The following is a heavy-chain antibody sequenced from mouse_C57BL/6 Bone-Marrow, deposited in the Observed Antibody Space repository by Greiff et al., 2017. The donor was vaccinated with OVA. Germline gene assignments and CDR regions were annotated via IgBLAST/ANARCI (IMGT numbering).Heavy chain of an antibody. D-gene: IGHD2-1*01. Sequence: QVQLQQSGAELARPGASVKLSCKASGYTFTSYGISWVKQRTGQGLEWIGEIYPRSGNTYYNEKFKGKATLTADKSSSTAYMELRSLTSEDSAVYFCAREGGAYGNYFVDYWGQGTTRTVSS. V-gene: IGHV1-81*01. CDR3: AREGGAYGNYFVDY. J-gene: IGHJ2*01. CDR1: GYTFTSYG. CDR2: IYPRSGNT.